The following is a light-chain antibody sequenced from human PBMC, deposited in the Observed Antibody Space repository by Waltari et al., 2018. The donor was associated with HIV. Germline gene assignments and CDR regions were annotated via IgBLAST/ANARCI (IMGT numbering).Light chain of an antibody. CDR2: DDD. Sequence: SYVLTQSPSVSVAPGQTAIITCGGNNIGSKRVHWYQQRPGQAPVLILLDDDDRPSGSPERFSGSNAGDTATLSISRVEAGDEADYFCQVWDIITDEVIFGGGTKMTVL. J-gene: IGLJ2*01. CDR1: NIGSKR. CDR3: QVWDIITDEVI. V-gene: IGLV3-21*02.